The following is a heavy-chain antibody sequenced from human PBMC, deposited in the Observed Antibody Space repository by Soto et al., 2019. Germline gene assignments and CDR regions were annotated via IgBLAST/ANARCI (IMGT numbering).Heavy chain of an antibody. CDR3: ARGGYGDYRPDY. Sequence: VKVSCKASGYTFTSYYMHWVRQAPGQGLEWMGGIIPIFGTANYAQKFQGRVTITADESTSTAYMELSSLRSEDTAVYYCARGGYGDYRPDYWGQGTLVTVSS. V-gene: IGHV1-69*13. J-gene: IGHJ4*02. CDR2: IIPIFGTA. CDR1: GYTFTSYY. D-gene: IGHD4-17*01.